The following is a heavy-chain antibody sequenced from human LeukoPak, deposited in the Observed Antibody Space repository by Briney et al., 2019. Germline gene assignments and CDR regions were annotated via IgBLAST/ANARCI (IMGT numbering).Heavy chain of an antibody. CDR2: ISAYNGNT. CDR3: ARSLKRITMIVVVIPAPAPFDY. CDR1: GYTFTSYG. V-gene: IGHV1-18*01. J-gene: IGHJ4*02. D-gene: IGHD3-22*01. Sequence: ASVKVSCKASGYTFTSYGISWVRQAPGQGLEWMGWISAYNGNTNYAQKLQGRVTMTTDTSTSTAYMELRSLRSDDTAVYYCARSLKRITMIVVVIPAPAPFDYWGQGTLVTVSS.